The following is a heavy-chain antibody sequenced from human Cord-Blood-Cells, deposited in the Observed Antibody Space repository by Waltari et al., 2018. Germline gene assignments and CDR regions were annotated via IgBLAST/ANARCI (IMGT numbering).Heavy chain of an antibody. D-gene: IGHD5-12*01. CDR3: ARDRSGYDGGMP. Sequence: EVKLVESGGGLIQPGGSLRLSCAASGFTVSSNYMSWVRQAPGKGLEWVSVIYSGGSTYYADSVKGRFTISRDNSKNTLYLQMNSLRAEDTAVYYCARDRSGYDGGMPWGQGTLVTVSS. V-gene: IGHV3-53*01. CDR1: GFTVSSNY. CDR2: IYSGGST. J-gene: IGHJ4*02.